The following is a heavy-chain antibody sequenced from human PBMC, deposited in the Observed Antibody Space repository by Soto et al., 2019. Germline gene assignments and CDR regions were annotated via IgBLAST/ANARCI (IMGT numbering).Heavy chain of an antibody. D-gene: IGHD6-19*01. V-gene: IGHV3-72*01. J-gene: IGHJ6*02. CDR3: AMLGGWSGGRSGMGV. Sequence: EVQLVESGGGLVQPGGSLRLSCAASGLIFSDYHMDWVRQAPGKGLEWVGRIRRKANSYTTEYAASVKGRFTISRDDSKNSRYLKMNGLKGEDPAVYYCAMLGGWSGGRSGMGVWGQGTTVTVS. CDR2: IRRKANSYTT. CDR1: GLIFSDYH.